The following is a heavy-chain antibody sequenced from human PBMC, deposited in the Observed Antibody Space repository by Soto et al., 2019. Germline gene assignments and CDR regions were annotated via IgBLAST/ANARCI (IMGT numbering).Heavy chain of an antibody. CDR1: GGTFSSYA. V-gene: IGHV1-69*13. Sequence: SVKVSCKASGGTFSSYAISWVRQAPGQGLEWMGGIIPIFGTANYAQKFQGRVTITADESTSTAYMELSSLRSEDTAVYYCARGNHSPAYYDSSGYPLSLFDYWGQGTLVTVSS. D-gene: IGHD3-22*01. CDR3: ARGNHSPAYYDSSGYPLSLFDY. CDR2: IIPIFGTA. J-gene: IGHJ4*02.